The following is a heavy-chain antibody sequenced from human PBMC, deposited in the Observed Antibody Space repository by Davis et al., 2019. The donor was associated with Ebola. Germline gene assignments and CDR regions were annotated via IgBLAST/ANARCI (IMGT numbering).Heavy chain of an antibody. CDR1: GFIFSDYA. Sequence: PGGSLRLSCAASGFIFSDYAMHWVRQAPGKGLEWVAVISYDGSNKYYADSVKGRFTISRDNSKNTLYLQMNSLRAEDTAVYYCARVGRPQGYYYYGMDVWGQGTTVTVSS. J-gene: IGHJ6*02. V-gene: IGHV3-30-3*01. CDR2: ISYDGSNK. CDR3: ARVGRPQGYYYYGMDV.